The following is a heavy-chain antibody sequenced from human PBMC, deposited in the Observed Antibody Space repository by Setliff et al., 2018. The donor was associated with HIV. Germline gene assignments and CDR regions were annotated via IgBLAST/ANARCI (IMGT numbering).Heavy chain of an antibody. CDR2: VYTSGST. J-gene: IGHJ4*02. D-gene: IGHD5-12*01. V-gene: IGHV4-61*02. CDR3: AGEGATWYQVDY. CDR1: GGSISSGSYY. Sequence: SETLSLTCTVSGGSISSGSYYWNWIRQPAGKGLEWIGRVYTSGSTNYNPSLKSRVTMSVDTSKNQFSLKLRSVTAADTAVYFCAGEGATWYQVDYWGQGTLVTVSS.